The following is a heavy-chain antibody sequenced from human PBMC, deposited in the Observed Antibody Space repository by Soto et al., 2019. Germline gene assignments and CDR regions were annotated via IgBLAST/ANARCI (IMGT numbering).Heavy chain of an antibody. J-gene: IGHJ4*02. CDR3: AKAYFVWSSEQPYYFDY. D-gene: IGHD3-16*01. V-gene: IGHV3-23*01. Sequence: EVQLLDSGGGLVQPGGSLRLSCAASVFTFSNYAVTWVRQGPGKGLEWVSGISGSGGRSYYADSVKGRFTISRDNSKSTLYLQMNSLRAEDTAVYYCAKAYFVWSSEQPYYFDYWGQGTMVTVSS. CDR1: VFTFSNYA. CDR2: ISGSGGRS.